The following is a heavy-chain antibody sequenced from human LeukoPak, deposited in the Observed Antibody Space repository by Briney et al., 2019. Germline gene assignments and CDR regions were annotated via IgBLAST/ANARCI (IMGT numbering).Heavy chain of an antibody. Sequence: GGSLRLSCAASGFTFSSYSMNWVRQAPGKGLEWVSSISSGSSYIYYADSVKGRFTISRDNAKNSLYLQMNSLRAEDTAVYYCARDGRDGYNFDYWGQGTLVTVSS. D-gene: IGHD5-12*01. CDR3: ARDGRDGYNFDY. V-gene: IGHV3-21*01. CDR1: GFTFSSYS. CDR2: ISSGSSYI. J-gene: IGHJ4*02.